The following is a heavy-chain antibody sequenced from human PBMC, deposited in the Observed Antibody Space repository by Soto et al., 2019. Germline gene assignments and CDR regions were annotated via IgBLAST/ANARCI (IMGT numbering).Heavy chain of an antibody. D-gene: IGHD2-21*01. Sequence: SETLSLTCTVSGGSINIGTYHWGWIRQPPGKGLEWIGSISYSGSTYYNPSLKSRVTISEDTSKSKFSLKLSSVAAADTAIYYCARQGQEFPYMDVWGKGTTVTVSS. CDR3: ARQGQEFPYMDV. CDR1: GGSINIGTYH. V-gene: IGHV4-39*01. CDR2: ISYSGST. J-gene: IGHJ6*03.